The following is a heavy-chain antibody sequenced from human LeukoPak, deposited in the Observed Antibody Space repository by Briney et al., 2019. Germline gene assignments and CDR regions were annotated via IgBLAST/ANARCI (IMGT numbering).Heavy chain of an antibody. J-gene: IGHJ4*02. V-gene: IGHV4-39*02. Sequence: SETLSLTCTVSGGSISSSSYYWGWIRQPPGKGLEWIGSIYYSGSTYYNPSLKSRVTISVDTSKNQFSLKLSSVTAADTAVYYCARERGLDGSGSYYLDYWGQGTLVTVSS. CDR1: GGSISSSSYY. D-gene: IGHD3-10*01. CDR2: IYYSGST. CDR3: ARERGLDGSGSYYLDY.